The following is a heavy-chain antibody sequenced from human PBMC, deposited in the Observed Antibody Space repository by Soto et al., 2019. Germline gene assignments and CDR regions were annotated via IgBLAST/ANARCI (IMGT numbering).Heavy chain of an antibody. D-gene: IGHD3-22*01. CDR3: ASRIDYDSSGSYFDY. Sequence: QVQLQESGPGLVKPSQTLSLTCTVSGGSISSGGYYWSWNRQHPGKALERIGYIYYSGSTYYNPSLKSRATISVDTSKNQFSLKLSSVTAAETAVYYCASRIDYDSSGSYFDYWGQGTLVTVST. CDR2: IYYSGST. J-gene: IGHJ4*02. V-gene: IGHV4-31*03. CDR1: GGSISSGGYY.